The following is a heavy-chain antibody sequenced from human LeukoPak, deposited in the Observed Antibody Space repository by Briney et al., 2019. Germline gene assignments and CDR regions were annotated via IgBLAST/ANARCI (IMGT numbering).Heavy chain of an antibody. V-gene: IGHV4-59*08. D-gene: IGHD7-27*01. CDR1: GGSIGGDY. CDR2: VYYSGST. Sequence: SETLSLTCTVSGGSIGGDYWSWIRQPPGKGLEWIGYVYYSGSTNYNPSLKSRVTILVDTSKNQFSLRLTSLTAADTAVYYCARLRGVNGGIDSDTWGQGTLVTVSS. CDR3: ARLRGVNGGIDSDT. J-gene: IGHJ5*02.